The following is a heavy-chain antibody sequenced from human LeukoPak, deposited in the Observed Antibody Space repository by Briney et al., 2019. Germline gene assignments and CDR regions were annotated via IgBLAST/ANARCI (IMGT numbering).Heavy chain of an antibody. CDR1: GLTFSTSS. CDR3: TILSDCRGGTCYWSSFDF. CDR2: ISGSGGST. D-gene: IGHD2-15*01. Sequence: GGSLRLSCAASGLTFSTSSMSWVRQTPGKGLEWVSSISGSGGSTYYGDSVKGRFTISRDNSKNTLYPQMNSLRAEDTAVYYCTILSDCRGGTCYWSSFDFWGQGTLVTVSS. J-gene: IGHJ4*02. V-gene: IGHV3-23*01.